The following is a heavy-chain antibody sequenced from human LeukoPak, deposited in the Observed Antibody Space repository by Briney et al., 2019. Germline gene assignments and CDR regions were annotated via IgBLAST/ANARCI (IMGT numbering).Heavy chain of an antibody. J-gene: IGHJ5*02. CDR2: IYYSGST. V-gene: IGHV4-59*01. D-gene: IGHD3-22*01. CDR1: GGSISSYY. Sequence: SETLSLTCTVSGGSISSYYCSWIRQPPGKGLEWIGYIYYSGSTNYNPSLKSRVTISVDTSKNQFSLRLSSVTAADTAVYYCARVSYYDSSGYNWFDPWGQGTLVTVSS. CDR3: ARVSYYDSSGYNWFDP.